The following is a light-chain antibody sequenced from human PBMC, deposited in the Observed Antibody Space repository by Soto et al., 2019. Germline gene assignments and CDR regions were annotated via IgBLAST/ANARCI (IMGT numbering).Light chain of an antibody. CDR3: QQYQSNSQ. V-gene: IGKV1-5*03. J-gene: IGKJ1*01. Sequence: IQMSQSPSTLSASVGDRVTITCRASQSISSWVAWYQQKPGKAPRLLIYKASNLESGVPSRFSGGGSGTEFTLTISSLQPDDFATYYRQQYQSNSQFGQGTKVDIK. CDR1: QSISSW. CDR2: KAS.